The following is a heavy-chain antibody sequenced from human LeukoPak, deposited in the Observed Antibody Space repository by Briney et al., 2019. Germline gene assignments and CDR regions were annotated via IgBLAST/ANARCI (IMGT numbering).Heavy chain of an antibody. D-gene: IGHD6-13*01. Sequence: TSEALSLTCTVSGGSINGYYWSWIRQPPGKGLKWIGLRGNTNYEYNPSLKSRVTVSVDTSNNQFSLRLSSVTAADTAVYYCARLSRIAAAGAYDYHSMDVWGPGTTVTVSS. V-gene: IGHV4-59*13. J-gene: IGHJ6*02. CDR3: ARLSRIAAAGAYDYHSMDV. CDR2: RGNT. CDR1: GGSINGYY.